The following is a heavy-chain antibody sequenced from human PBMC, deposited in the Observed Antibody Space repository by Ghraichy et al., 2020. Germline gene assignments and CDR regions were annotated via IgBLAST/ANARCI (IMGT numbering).Heavy chain of an antibody. J-gene: IGHJ6*02. Sequence: GGSLRLSCAASGIKFSSYGMHWVRQAPGKGLEWVAVISYDGSNKYYADSVKGRFTISRDNSKNTLYLQMNSLRAEDTAIYYCAKDLSPWGEVIVATRHYYGMDIWGQGTTVTVSS. V-gene: IGHV3-30*18. CDR1: GIKFSSYG. D-gene: IGHD2-15*01. CDR2: ISYDGSNK. CDR3: AKDLSPWGEVIVATRHYYGMDI.